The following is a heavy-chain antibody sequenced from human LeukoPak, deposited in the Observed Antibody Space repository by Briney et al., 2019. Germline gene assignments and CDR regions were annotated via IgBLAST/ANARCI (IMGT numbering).Heavy chain of an antibody. D-gene: IGHD1-26*01. Sequence: RGSLRLSCAASGFTFSSYGMHWVRQAPGKGLEWVAFIRYDGSNKYYADSVKGRFTISRDNSKNTLYLKMNSLRAEDTAVYYCAKDPQKWESYFDYWGQGTLVTVSS. V-gene: IGHV3-30*02. J-gene: IGHJ4*02. CDR3: AKDPQKWESYFDY. CDR1: GFTFSSYG. CDR2: IRYDGSNK.